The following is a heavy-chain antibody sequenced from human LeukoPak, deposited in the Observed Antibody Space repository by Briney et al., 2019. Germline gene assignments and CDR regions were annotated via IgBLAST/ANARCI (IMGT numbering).Heavy chain of an antibody. CDR3: ARVTGYMIEDYFDY. Sequence: SETLSLTCTVSGYSISSGYFWGWIRQPPGKGLEGIGTIYHSGSTYYNPSLKSRVTISVDTSKNQFSLKLNSVTAADTAVYYCARVTGYMIEDYFDYWGQGTLVTVSS. J-gene: IGHJ4*02. D-gene: IGHD3-22*01. CDR1: GYSISSGYF. CDR2: IYHSGST. V-gene: IGHV4-38-2*02.